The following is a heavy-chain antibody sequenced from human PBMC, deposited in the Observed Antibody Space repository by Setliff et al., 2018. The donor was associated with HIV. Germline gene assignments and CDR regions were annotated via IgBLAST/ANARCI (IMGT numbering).Heavy chain of an antibody. J-gene: IGHJ4*02. Sequence: GASVKVSCKASGDTFNNCAVTWVRQAPGQGLEWMGGSIPLFGTTNYAQKFQGRVTLTRDTAASTAYMELSSLRSEDTAVYYCARDIYDSGWFTLEYWGQGTLVTVSS. V-gene: IGHV1-69*05. D-gene: IGHD6-19*01. CDR1: GDTFNNCA. CDR3: ARDIYDSGWFTLEY. CDR2: SIPLFGTT.